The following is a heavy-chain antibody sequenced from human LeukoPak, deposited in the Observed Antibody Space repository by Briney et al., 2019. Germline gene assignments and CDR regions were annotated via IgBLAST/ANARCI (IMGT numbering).Heavy chain of an antibody. CDR1: GFTFSSSS. D-gene: IGHD6-19*01. J-gene: IGHJ4*02. Sequence: PGGSLRLSCAASGFTFSSSSMNWVRQAPGKGLEWVSYISSRSSDIYYADSVKGRFTISRDNAKNSLYLQMNSLRAEDTAVYYCARQRGSGCLDYWGQGTLVTVSS. CDR2: ISSRSSDI. V-gene: IGHV3-48*01. CDR3: ARQRGSGCLDY.